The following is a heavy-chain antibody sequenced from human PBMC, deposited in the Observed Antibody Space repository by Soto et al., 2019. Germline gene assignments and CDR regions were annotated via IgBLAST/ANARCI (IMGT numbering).Heavy chain of an antibody. V-gene: IGHV4-61*01. Sequence: QVKLEESGPGLVKPSETLSLTCTVSGGSLNTDSSYWTWVRQPPGGGLEYLGYVYNTGVTNYNPSLKSRVTISLDMAKSQFFLTLSSVTPADTATYYCARVLDSSWYFDLXXXXTLVTVXS. CDR3: ARVLDSSWYFDL. J-gene: IGHJ2*01. D-gene: IGHD6-13*01. CDR2: VYNTGVT. CDR1: GGSLNTDSSY.